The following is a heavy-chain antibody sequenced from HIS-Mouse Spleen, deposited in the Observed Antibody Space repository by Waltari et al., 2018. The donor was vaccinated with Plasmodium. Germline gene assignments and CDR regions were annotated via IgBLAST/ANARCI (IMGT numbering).Heavy chain of an antibody. CDR2: IYYSGST. D-gene: IGHD1-26*01. Sequence: QLQLQESGPGLVKPSETLSLTCTVSGCSLSRSRYYWGWLRQPPGNGLEWLGSIYYSGSTDYNPSLKSRVTISVDTSKNQFSLKLSSVTAADTAVYYCARRGGSYYYFDYWGQGTLVTVSS. CDR1: GCSLSRSRYY. V-gene: IGHV4-39*01. J-gene: IGHJ4*02. CDR3: ARRGGSYYYFDY.